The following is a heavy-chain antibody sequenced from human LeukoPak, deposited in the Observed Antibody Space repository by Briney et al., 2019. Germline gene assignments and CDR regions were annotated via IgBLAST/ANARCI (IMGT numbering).Heavy chain of an antibody. CDR3: ARRTDTTMAPGAFDI. J-gene: IGHJ3*02. CDR2: IYPDDTDA. V-gene: IGHV5-51*01. Sequence: GESLRISCKGSGYSFTNYWIGWVRQMPGKGLEWMGIIYPDDTDAKYNPSFQGRVTISVDKSISTAYLQWSSLKASDTAMYYCARRTDTTMAPGAFDIWGQGTMVTVSS. D-gene: IGHD5-18*01. CDR1: GYSFTNYW.